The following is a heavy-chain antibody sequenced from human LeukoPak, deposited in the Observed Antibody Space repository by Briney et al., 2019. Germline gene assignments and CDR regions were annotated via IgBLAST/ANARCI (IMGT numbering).Heavy chain of an antibody. CDR2: ISYDGSNK. Sequence: PGGSLRLSCAASGLTLSGHAMVGVRQAPRKGVEWVSFISYDGSNKVYADSVMGRFTISRDNSKNTVDLQINSQRDEDRAVYYCAKDWGQRGVGATLGHWGQGTLVIVSS. CDR1: GLTLSGHA. J-gene: IGHJ4*02. D-gene: IGHD1-26*01. CDR3: AKDWGQRGVGATLGH. V-gene: IGHV3-30-3*01.